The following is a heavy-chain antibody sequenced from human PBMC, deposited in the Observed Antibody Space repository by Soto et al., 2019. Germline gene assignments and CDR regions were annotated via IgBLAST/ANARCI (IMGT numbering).Heavy chain of an antibody. Sequence: NPGGSLRLSCAASGFTFSDYYMSWIRQAPGKGLEWVSYISSSGSTIYYADSVKGRFTISRDNAKNSLYLQMNSLRAEDTAVYYCARDFPVRAVAGQYGMDVWGQGTTVTVSS. V-gene: IGHV3-11*01. CDR3: ARDFPVRAVAGQYGMDV. CDR1: GFTFSDYY. J-gene: IGHJ6*02. CDR2: ISSSGSTI. D-gene: IGHD6-19*01.